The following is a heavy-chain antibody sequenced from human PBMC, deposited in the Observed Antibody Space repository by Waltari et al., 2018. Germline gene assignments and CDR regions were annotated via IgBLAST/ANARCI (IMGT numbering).Heavy chain of an antibody. J-gene: IGHJ4*02. CDR3: RLLLVGATEEGYFDS. Sequence: EVQLVESGGDLVQPGGSLSLSCSPSGLTFSDNSLQWVRQAPGKGREWNSYISISGDTTFYEDAVRGRFTISRDNAKSSVYLQMSSLRAEDTAVYYCRLLLVGATEEGYFDSWGQGTLVTVSS. CDR1: GLTFSDNS. D-gene: IGHD1-26*01. V-gene: IGHV3-48*04. CDR2: ISISGDTT.